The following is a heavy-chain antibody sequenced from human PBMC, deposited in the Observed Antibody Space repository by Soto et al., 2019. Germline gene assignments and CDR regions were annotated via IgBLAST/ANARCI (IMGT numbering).Heavy chain of an antibody. CDR1: GYTFSSIG. Sequence: ASVKVSCKASGYTFSSIGISWVRQAPGQGLEWMGWISPYKGNTYYAQRLQGRVTMTTDTSTSTAYMELRSLRSDDTAVYYCARDLDGSGNYYTDYWGQGTLVTVSS. V-gene: IGHV1-18*01. J-gene: IGHJ4*02. D-gene: IGHD3-10*01. CDR3: ARDLDGSGNYYTDY. CDR2: ISPYKGNT.